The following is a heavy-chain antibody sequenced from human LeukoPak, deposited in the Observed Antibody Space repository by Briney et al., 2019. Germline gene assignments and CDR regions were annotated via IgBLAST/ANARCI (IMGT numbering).Heavy chain of an antibody. J-gene: IGHJ4*02. CDR2: IYYSGST. D-gene: IGHD2-2*02. CDR1: GGSISSSSYY. CDR3: ARADSGYCSSTSCYRTFDY. V-gene: IGHV4-39*07. Sequence: SETLSLTCTVSGGSISSSSYYWGWIRQPPGKGLEWIGSIYYSGSTYYNPSLKSRVTISVDTSKNQFSLKLSSVTAADTAVYYCARADSGYCSSTSCYRTFDYWGQGTLVTVSS.